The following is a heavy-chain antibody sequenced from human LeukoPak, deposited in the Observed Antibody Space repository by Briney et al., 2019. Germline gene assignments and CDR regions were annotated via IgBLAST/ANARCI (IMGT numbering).Heavy chain of an antibody. V-gene: IGHV4-38-2*02. J-gene: IGHJ6*03. CDR2: MYHSGST. Sequence: PSETLSLTCTVSNYSISTDYYWGWIRQPPGKGLEWIGTMYHSGSTYYNPSLKSRVTISVDTSKNQFSLKLSSVTAADTAVYYCARYGSGSYLTYYYYYMDVWGKGTTVTVSS. CDR3: ARYGSGSYLTYYYYYMDV. D-gene: IGHD3-10*01. CDR1: NYSISTDYY.